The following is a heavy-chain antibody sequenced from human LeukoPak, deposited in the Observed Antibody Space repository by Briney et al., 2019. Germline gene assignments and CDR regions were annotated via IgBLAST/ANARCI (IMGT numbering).Heavy chain of an antibody. J-gene: IGHJ4*02. CDR2: IYSGGST. CDR3: ARGNWNDDERLAY. D-gene: IGHD1-1*01. Sequence: AGGSLRLSCAASGFTVSSNYMSWVRQAPGKGLEWVSVIYSGGSTYYADSVKGRFTISRDNSKNTLYLQMNSLRAEDTAVHYCARGNWNDDERLAYWGQGTLVTVSS. CDR1: GFTVSSNY. V-gene: IGHV3-53*01.